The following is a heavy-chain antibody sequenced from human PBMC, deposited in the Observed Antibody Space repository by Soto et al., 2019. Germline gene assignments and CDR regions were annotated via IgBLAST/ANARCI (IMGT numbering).Heavy chain of an antibody. CDR3: ARGHPGEAHGAYYMDV. CDR1: GVSFSGYY. V-gene: IGHV4-34*01. CDR2: INHSGST. J-gene: IGHJ6*03. D-gene: IGHD4-17*01. Sequence: SETLSLTCAVYGVSFSGYYWSWIRQPPGKGLEWIGEINHSGSTNYNPSLKSRVTISVDTSKNQFSLKLSSVTAADTAVYYCARGHPGEAHGAYYMDVWGKGTTVTVSS.